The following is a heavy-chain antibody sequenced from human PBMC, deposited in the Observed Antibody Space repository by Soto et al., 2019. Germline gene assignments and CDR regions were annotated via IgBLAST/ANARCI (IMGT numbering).Heavy chain of an antibody. CDR1: GGSISSGGYY. Sequence: SETLSLTCTVSGGSISSGGYYWSWIRQHPGKGLEWIGYIYYSGSTYYNPSLKSRVTMTTDTSTSTAYMELRSLRSDDTAVYYCARVFLGYSGYDLNWFDPWGQGTLVTVSS. CDR2: IYYSGST. V-gene: IGHV4-31*03. J-gene: IGHJ5*02. CDR3: ARVFLGYSGYDLNWFDP. D-gene: IGHD5-12*01.